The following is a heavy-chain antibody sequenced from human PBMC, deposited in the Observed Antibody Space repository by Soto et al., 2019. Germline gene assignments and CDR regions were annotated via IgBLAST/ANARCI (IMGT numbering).Heavy chain of an antibody. J-gene: IGHJ4*02. CDR1: GDTFTSYY. D-gene: IGHD3-22*01. CDR3: ARDRYSSGWEVTHFDS. V-gene: IGHV1-46*01. Sequence: QVQLVQSGAEVKKPGASVKVSCKASGDTFTSYYMHWVRQAPGQGLEWMGIIDPSGGRTSFAQKFQGRVTMTRDTSTSTVYMELSSLTSEDTAVYYCARDRYSSGWEVTHFDSWGQGTLVTVSP. CDR2: IDPSGGRT.